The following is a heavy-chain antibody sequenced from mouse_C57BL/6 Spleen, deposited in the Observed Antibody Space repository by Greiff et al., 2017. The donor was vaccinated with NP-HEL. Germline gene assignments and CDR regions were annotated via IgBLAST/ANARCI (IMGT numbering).Heavy chain of an antibody. CDR2: IDPSDSYT. V-gene: IGHV1-50*01. J-gene: IGHJ4*01. D-gene: IGHD6-5*01. Sequence: QVQLQQPGAELVKPGASVKLSCKASGYTFTSYWMQWVKQRPGQGLEWIGEIDPSDSYTNYNQKFKGKATLTVDTSSSTAYMQLSSLTSEDSAVYYCARLAYGDYWGQGTSVTVSS. CDR3: ARLAYGDY. CDR1: GYTFTSYW.